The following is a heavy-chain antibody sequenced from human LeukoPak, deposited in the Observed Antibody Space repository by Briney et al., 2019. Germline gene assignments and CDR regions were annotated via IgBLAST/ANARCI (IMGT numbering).Heavy chain of an antibody. CDR3: AKDAHIVVEGNYFDY. CDR2: IRYDGSNK. CDR1: GFSFSAYG. J-gene: IGHJ4*02. V-gene: IGHV3-30*02. D-gene: IGHD2-21*01. Sequence: GGSLRLSCAASGFSFSAYGMHWVRQAPGKGLEWVAFIRYDGSNKNYGDSVKGRFTTSRDNSKNTLYLQMNSLRAEDTAVYYCAKDAHIVVEGNYFDYWGQGTLVTVSS.